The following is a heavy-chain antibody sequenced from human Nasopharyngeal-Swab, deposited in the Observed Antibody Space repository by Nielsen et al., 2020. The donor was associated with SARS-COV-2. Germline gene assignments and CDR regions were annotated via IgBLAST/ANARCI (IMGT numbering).Heavy chain of an antibody. CDR2: ILYWGST. V-gene: IGHV4-59*08. J-gene: IGHJ4*02. CDR3: ARGNYYYDSSGRSVDY. Sequence: SETLSLTCTVSPPSTSIFYWSWIRQPPGKVLEWVGYILYWGSTNYNPPLKSRVTISVDTSKNQLSLKLSSVTAADTAVYYCARGNYYYDSSGRSVDYWGQGTLVTVSS. D-gene: IGHD3-22*01. CDR1: PPSTSIFY.